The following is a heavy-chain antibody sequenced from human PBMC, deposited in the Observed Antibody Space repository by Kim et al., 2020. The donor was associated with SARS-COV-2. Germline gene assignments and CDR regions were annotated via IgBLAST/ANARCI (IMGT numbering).Heavy chain of an antibody. CDR2: IYYSGST. CDR1: DGSISSGDYY. Sequence: SETLSLTCTVSDGSISSGDYYWSWIRQPPGKGLEWIGYIYYSGSTYYNPSLKSRVTISVDTSKNQFSLKLSSVTAADTAVYYCARETAPEYSSSHYYYGMDVWGQGTTVTVSS. J-gene: IGHJ6*02. V-gene: IGHV4-30-4*01. D-gene: IGHD6-6*01. CDR3: ARETAPEYSSSHYYYGMDV.